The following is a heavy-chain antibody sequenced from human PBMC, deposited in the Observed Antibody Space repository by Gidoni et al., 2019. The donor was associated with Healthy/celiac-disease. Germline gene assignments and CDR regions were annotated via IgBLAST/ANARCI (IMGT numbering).Heavy chain of an antibody. CDR1: GGTFSSYA. J-gene: IGHJ6*02. V-gene: IGHV1-69*06. CDR3: ARDRGGSGSYSYYYYYGMDV. Sequence: QVQLVQSGAEVKKPGSSVKVSCKASGGTFSSYALSWVRQAPGQGLEWMGGIIPIFGTANYAQKFQGRVTITADKSTSTAYMELSSLRSEDTAVYYCARDRGGSGSYSYYYYYGMDVWGQGTTVTVSS. D-gene: IGHD1-26*01. CDR2: IIPIFGTA.